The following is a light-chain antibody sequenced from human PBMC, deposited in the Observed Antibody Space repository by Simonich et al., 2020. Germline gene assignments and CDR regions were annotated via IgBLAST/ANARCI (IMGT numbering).Light chain of an antibody. CDR1: QSLLHSNGYNY. J-gene: IGKJ2*01. Sequence: DIVMTQSPLSLPVTPGEPASISCRSSQSLLHSNGYNYLDWYLQKPGKAPQILIYEVSNRFSGVPDRFRGSGSGTDFTLKISRVEAEDVGVYYCMQSIQLPRTFGQGTKLEIK. CDR3: MQSIQLPRT. CDR2: EVS. V-gene: IGKV2D-29*01.